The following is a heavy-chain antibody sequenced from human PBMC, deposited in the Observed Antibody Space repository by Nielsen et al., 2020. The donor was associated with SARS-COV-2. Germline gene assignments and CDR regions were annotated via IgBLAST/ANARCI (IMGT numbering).Heavy chain of an antibody. J-gene: IGHJ6*02. CDR2: ISSSSSYI. D-gene: IGHD2-15*01. CDR1: GFTFSSYS. CDR3: ARDHQYCSGGSCYPVVLYGMDV. V-gene: IGHV3-21*01. Sequence: GESLKISCAASGFTFSSYSMNWVRQAPGKGLEWVSSISSSSSYIYYADSVKGRFTISRDNAKNSLYLQMNSLRAEDTAVYYCARDHQYCSGGSCYPVVLYGMDVWGQGTTVTVSS.